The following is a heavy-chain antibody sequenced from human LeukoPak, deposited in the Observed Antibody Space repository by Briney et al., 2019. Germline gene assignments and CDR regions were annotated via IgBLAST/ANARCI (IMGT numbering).Heavy chain of an antibody. CDR2: IIPILGIA. Sequence: SVKVSCKASGGTFSSYAISWVRQAPGQGLEWMGRIIPILGIANYAQKFQGRVTITADKSTSTAYMELSSLRSEDTAVYYCARVLRPDYAFDIWGQGTMVTVSS. CDR3: ARVLRPDYAFDI. D-gene: IGHD4-17*01. J-gene: IGHJ3*02. V-gene: IGHV1-69*04. CDR1: GGTFSSYA.